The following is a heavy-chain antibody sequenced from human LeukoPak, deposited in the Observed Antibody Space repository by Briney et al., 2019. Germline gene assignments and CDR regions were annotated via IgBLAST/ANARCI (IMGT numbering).Heavy chain of an antibody. CDR3: ARVSGGAAAGKTGWYYFDY. J-gene: IGHJ4*02. D-gene: IGHD6-13*01. Sequence: PSETLSLTCTVSGGSISSYYWNWIRQPPGKGLEWMGYIYYSGDTNHNPSLRSRVTISVDTSKSQFSLKLSSVTADDTAVYYCARVSGGAAAGKTGWYYFDYWGQGTLVTVSS. V-gene: IGHV4-59*12. CDR2: IYYSGDT. CDR1: GGSISSYY.